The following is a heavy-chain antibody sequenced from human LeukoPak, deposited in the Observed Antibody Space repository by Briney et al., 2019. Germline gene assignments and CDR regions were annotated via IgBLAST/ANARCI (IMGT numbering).Heavy chain of an antibody. D-gene: IGHD2-15*01. J-gene: IGHJ3*01. CDR2: ISGSGSHT. CDR3: AKPRDIDSWAFDV. CDR1: GFTFSDYY. Sequence: NAGGSLRLSCAASGFTFSDYYMSWIRQAPGKGLEWLSYISGSGSHTTYADSVRGRFTISRDNAKNSLSLQVNSLRADDTAVYYCAKPRDIDSWAFDVWGQGTIVTVS. V-gene: IGHV3-11*06.